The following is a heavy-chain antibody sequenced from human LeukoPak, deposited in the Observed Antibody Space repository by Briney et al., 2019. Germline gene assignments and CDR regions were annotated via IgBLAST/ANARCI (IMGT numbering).Heavy chain of an antibody. V-gene: IGHV3-7*01. J-gene: IGHJ4*02. Sequence: GGSLRLSFPPSGFTFSNYWMNWVRQAPGKGLEWVARIQRDGSEKYYVESVKGRFTISRDNAKNSLYLQMNTLRAEDRAAYYCTTRGYSRVKWGQGTLVTVSS. D-gene: IGHD6-19*01. CDR1: GFTFSNYW. CDR2: IQRDGSEK. CDR3: TTRGYSRVK.